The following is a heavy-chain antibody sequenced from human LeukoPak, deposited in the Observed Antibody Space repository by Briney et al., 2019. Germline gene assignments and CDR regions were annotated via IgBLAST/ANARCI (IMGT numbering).Heavy chain of an antibody. CDR1: GFTFSSYW. D-gene: IGHD3-16*02. J-gene: IGHJ4*02. Sequence: QPGGSLRLSCAASGFTFSSYWMSWVRQAPGKGLEWVANIKQDGSEKYYVDSVKGRFTISRDNAKNSLYLQMNSLRVEDTAVYYCARDGDYDYVWGSYRYPPFDYWGQGTLVTVSS. V-gene: IGHV3-7*01. CDR2: IKQDGSEK. CDR3: ARDGDYDYVWGSYRYPPFDY.